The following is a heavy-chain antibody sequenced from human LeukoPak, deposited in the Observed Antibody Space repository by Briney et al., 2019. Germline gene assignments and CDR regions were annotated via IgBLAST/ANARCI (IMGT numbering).Heavy chain of an antibody. CDR1: GFTFSSYG. Sequence: PGGSLRLSCAASGFTFSSYGMHWVRQAPGKGLEWVAVISYDGSNKYYADSVKGRFTISRDNSKNTLYLQMNSLRAEDTAVYYCAKDHPTYYYDSSGYCDYWGQGTLVTVSS. CDR2: ISYDGSNK. J-gene: IGHJ4*02. D-gene: IGHD3-22*01. CDR3: AKDHPTYYYDSSGYCDY. V-gene: IGHV3-30*18.